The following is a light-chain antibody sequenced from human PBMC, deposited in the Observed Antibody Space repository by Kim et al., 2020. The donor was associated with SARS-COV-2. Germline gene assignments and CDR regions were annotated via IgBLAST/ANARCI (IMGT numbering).Light chain of an antibody. Sequence: EIVMTQSPATLSVSPEERVTLSCRASQSISNNLGWYQQKPGQAPRLLIYGASTRATDIPTRFSGSGSGTEFTLTISSLQSEDFAVYCCQQYNDWPWTFGQGTKVDIK. CDR2: GAS. J-gene: IGKJ1*01. V-gene: IGKV3-15*01. CDR3: QQYNDWPWT. CDR1: QSISNN.